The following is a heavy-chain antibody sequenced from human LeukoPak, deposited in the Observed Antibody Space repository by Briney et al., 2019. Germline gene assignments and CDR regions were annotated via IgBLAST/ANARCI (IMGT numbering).Heavy chain of an antibody. CDR2: IYSGGST. CDR3: AKDLFAMTQWEQLGY. Sequence: GGSLRLSCAASGFTVSSNYMSWVRQAPGKGLEWVSVIYSGGSTYYADSVKGRFTISRDNSKNTLYLQMNSLRAEDTAVYYCAKDLFAMTQWEQLGYWGQGTLVTVSS. CDR1: GFTVSSNY. V-gene: IGHV3-66*02. J-gene: IGHJ4*02. D-gene: IGHD1-26*01.